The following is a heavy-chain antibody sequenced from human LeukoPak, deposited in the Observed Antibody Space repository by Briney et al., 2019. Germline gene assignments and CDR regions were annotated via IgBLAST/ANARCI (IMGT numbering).Heavy chain of an antibody. J-gene: IGHJ4*02. Sequence: PGGSLRLSCAASGFTFDDYAMHWVRQAAGKGLEWVSTISWNSGTIGYADSVKGRFTISRDNAKNSLYLQMNSLRAEDTALYYCAKDVAGGSGSSLDCWGQGTLVTVSS. CDR3: AKDVAGGSGSSLDC. CDR1: GFTFDDYA. V-gene: IGHV3-9*01. CDR2: ISWNSGTI. D-gene: IGHD3-10*01.